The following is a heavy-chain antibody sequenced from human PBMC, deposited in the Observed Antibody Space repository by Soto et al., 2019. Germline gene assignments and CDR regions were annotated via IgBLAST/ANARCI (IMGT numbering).Heavy chain of an antibody. CDR2: ISYDGSNK. CDR1: GFTFSSYG. D-gene: IGHD3-22*01. Sequence: SGFTFSSYGMHWVRQAPGKGLEWVAVISYDGSNKYYADSVKGRFTISRDNSKNTLYLQMNSLRAEDTAVYYCAKDKEYYYDSSGDPLDYWGQGTLVTVSS. CDR3: AKDKEYYYDSSGDPLDY. J-gene: IGHJ4*02. V-gene: IGHV3-30*18.